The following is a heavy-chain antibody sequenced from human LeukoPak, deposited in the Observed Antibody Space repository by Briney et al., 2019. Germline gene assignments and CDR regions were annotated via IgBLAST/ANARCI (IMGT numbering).Heavy chain of an antibody. CDR1: GGSISSGSYY. J-gene: IGHJ5*02. CDR3: ARVRWYYDFWSGDNWFDP. CDR2: IYTSGST. D-gene: IGHD3-3*01. V-gene: IGHV4-61*02. Sequence: SETLSLTCTVSGGSISSGSYYWSWIRQPAGKGLEWFGRIYTSGSTNYNPSLKSRVTISVDTSKNQFSLKLSSVTAADTAVYYCARVRWYYDFWSGDNWFDPWGQGTLVTVSS.